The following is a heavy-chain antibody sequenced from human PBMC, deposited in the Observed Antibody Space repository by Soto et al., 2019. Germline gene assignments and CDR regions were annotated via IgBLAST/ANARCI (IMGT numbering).Heavy chain of an antibody. CDR1: GFTFSSYW. V-gene: IGHV3-74*01. D-gene: IGHD5-18*01. CDR3: ARDNPARTASYYYYYYMDV. J-gene: IGHJ6*03. CDR2: INSDGSST. Sequence: EVQLVESGGGLVQPGGSLRLSCAASGFTFSSYWMHWVRQAPGKGLVWVSRINSDGSSTSYADSVKGRFTISRDNAKNTLYLQMNSVRAEDTAVYYCARDNPARTASYYYYYYMDVWGKGTTVTVSS.